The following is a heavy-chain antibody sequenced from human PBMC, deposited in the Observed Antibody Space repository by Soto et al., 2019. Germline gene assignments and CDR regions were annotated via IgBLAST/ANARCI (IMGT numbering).Heavy chain of an antibody. D-gene: IGHD4-17*01. CDR3: ARDYGDGSNWFVP. Sequence: QVQLVESGGGVVQPGRSLRLSCAASGFTFSSYGMHWVRQAPGKGLEWVAVISYDGSNKYYADSVKGRFTISRDNSKNTLYLQMNSLRAEDTAVYYCARDYGDGSNWFVPWGQGTLVTVSS. V-gene: IGHV3-30*03. CDR2: ISYDGSNK. J-gene: IGHJ5*02. CDR1: GFTFSSYG.